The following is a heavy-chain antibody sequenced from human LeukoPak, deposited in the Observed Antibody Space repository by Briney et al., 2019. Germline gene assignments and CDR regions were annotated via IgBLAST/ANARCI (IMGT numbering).Heavy chain of an antibody. CDR3: ARDEYCSGGSCRDKNWFDP. D-gene: IGHD2-15*01. CDR1: GYTFTSYG. J-gene: IGHJ5*02. CDR2: ISAYNGNT. V-gene: IGHV1-18*01. Sequence: GASVKVSCKASGYTFTSYGISWVRQAPGQGLEWMGWISAYNGNTNYAQKLQGRVTMTTDTSTSTAYMELRSLRSEDTAVYYCARDEYCSGGSCRDKNWFDPWGQGTLVTVSS.